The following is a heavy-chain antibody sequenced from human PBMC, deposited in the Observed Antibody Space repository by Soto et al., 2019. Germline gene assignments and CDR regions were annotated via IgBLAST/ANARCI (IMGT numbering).Heavy chain of an antibody. V-gene: IGHV3-33*01. Sequence: GGSLRLSCAASGFKFNSYGMHWVRQAPGKGLERVAEIWYDGSNKYYADSVKGRFTISRDNSKNTMYLQMNSLRAEDTAVYFCARDCSGGSCYPGMDVWGQGTTVTVS. J-gene: IGHJ6*02. D-gene: IGHD2-15*01. CDR3: ARDCSGGSCYPGMDV. CDR2: IWYDGSNK. CDR1: GFKFNSYG.